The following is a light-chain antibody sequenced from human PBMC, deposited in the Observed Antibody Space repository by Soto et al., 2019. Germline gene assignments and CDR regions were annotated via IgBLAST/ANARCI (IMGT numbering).Light chain of an antibody. CDR1: LGISIN. CDR2: GAS. J-gene: IGKJ5*01. CDR3: QQYNNWLLT. V-gene: IGKV3-15*01. Sequence: EIVLTQSPATLSLSPGERATLSCRASLGISINLAWYQQRPGQAPRLLIYGASTRATGIQARFSGSGSGTEFTLTISSLQSEDFAVYYCQQYNNWLLTFGQGTRLEIK.